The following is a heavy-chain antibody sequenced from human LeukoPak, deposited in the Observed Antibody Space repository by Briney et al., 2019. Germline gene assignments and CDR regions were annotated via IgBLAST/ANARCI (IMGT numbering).Heavy chain of an antibody. V-gene: IGHV3-23*01. CDR2: ISGGGGST. CDR3: AKGNYGYFFDY. J-gene: IGHJ4*02. Sequence: GGSLRLSCAASGFTFSSYSMNWVRRAPGKGLEWVSTISGGGGSTYYADSVKGRFTISRDNSKNTLYLQMNSLRAEDTAIYYCAKGNYGYFFDYWGQGTLVTVSS. CDR1: GFTFSSYS. D-gene: IGHD3-10*01.